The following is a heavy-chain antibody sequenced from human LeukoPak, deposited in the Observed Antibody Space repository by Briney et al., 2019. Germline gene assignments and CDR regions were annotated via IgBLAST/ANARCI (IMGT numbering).Heavy chain of an antibody. CDR2: ISAYNGNT. Sequence: ASVKVSCKASGYTFTSYGISWVRQAPGQGLEWMGWISAYNGNTNYAQKLQGRVTMTTDTSTSTAYMELSGLRSEDTAVYYCARDQRWLQVAPSNADYWGQGTLVTVSS. CDR1: GYTFTSYG. D-gene: IGHD5-24*01. J-gene: IGHJ4*02. V-gene: IGHV1-18*01. CDR3: ARDQRWLQVAPSNADY.